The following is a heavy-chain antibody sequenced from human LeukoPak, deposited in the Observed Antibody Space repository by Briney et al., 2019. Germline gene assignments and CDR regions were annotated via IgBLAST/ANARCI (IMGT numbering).Heavy chain of an antibody. CDR3: ARSSGWKYNIDY. J-gene: IGHJ4*02. D-gene: IGHD6-19*01. CDR1: GYTFNGYY. CDR2: INPNSGGT. V-gene: IGHV1-2*02. Sequence: ASVKVSCKASGYTFNGYYKHWVRQAPGQGLEWMGWINPNSGGTNYAQKFQGRVTMTRDTFISTAYMELSRLRSDDTAMYYCARSSGWKYNIDYWGQATLVTVSS.